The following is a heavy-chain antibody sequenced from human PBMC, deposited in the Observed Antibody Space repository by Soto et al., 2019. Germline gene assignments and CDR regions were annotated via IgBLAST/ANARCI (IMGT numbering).Heavy chain of an antibody. J-gene: IGHJ3*02. Sequence: EVQLVQSGAEVKKPGESLKISCKGSGYSFTSNWIGWVRQMPGKGLEWMGIIYPDDSDTRYSPSFQGQVTISADKYISTAYLQWSSLKASDTAMNYCARLPPDYYDSSGYIHNDAFDIWGQGTMVTVSS. CDR1: GYSFTSNW. CDR3: ARLPPDYYDSSGYIHNDAFDI. CDR2: IYPDDSDT. V-gene: IGHV5-51*01. D-gene: IGHD3-22*01.